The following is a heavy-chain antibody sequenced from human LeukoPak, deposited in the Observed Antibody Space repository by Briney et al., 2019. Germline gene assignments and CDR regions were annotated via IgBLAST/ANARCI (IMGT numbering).Heavy chain of an antibody. D-gene: IGHD1-20*01. Sequence: NPGGSLRLSCAASGFTFSRYWMTWVRQAPGKGLEWVSSISISSNHISYADSVKGRFTISRDNAQTSLFLPMSSLSAEDTAVYYCSRGAPQHNLQYYYMDVWGKGTTVTVSS. CDR2: ISISSNHI. V-gene: IGHV3-21*01. CDR1: GFTFSRYW. CDR3: SRGAPQHNLQYYYMDV. J-gene: IGHJ6*03.